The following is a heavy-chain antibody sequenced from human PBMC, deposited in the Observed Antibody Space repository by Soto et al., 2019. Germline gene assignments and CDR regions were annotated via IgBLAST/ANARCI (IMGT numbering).Heavy chain of an antibody. Sequence: PSQTLSLTCAISGDSVSSNSAAWNWFRQSPSRGLEWLGRTYYRSKWYNDYAVSVKSRITINPDTSKNQFSLQLNPVTPEDTAVYYCARFFAAALNFKNQPYGMDVWGQGTMVTVSS. D-gene: IGHD6-6*01. V-gene: IGHV6-1*01. CDR1: GDSVSSNSAA. CDR3: ARFFAAALNFKNQPYGMDV. CDR2: TYYRSKWYN. J-gene: IGHJ6*02.